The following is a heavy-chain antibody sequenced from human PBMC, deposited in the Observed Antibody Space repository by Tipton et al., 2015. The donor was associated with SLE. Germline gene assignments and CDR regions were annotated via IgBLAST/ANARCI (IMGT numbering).Heavy chain of an antibody. J-gene: IGHJ1*01. Sequence: SLRLSCVASGFTVSSNYMSWVRQAPGKGLDWVSVLYSGGSTYYADSVKGRFTIPRDSTKNTLYLQMNSLRVEDTAVYYCARVSVAGTFGGDFQVWGQGTLVTVAS. D-gene: IGHD3-16*01. CDR3: ARVSVAGTFGGDFQV. V-gene: IGHV3-66*02. CDR1: GFTVSSNY. CDR2: LYSGGST.